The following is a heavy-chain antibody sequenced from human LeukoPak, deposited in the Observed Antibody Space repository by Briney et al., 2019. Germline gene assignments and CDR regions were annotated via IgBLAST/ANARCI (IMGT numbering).Heavy chain of an antibody. J-gene: IGHJ4*02. V-gene: IGHV3-30-3*01. CDR3: AKDARYFDWLFQRYIDY. Sequence: PGRSLRLSCAASGFTFSSYAMHWVRQAPGKGLEWVAVISYDGSNKYYADSVKGRFTISRDNSKNTLYLQMNSLRAEDTAVYYCAKDARYFDWLFQRYIDYWGQGTLVTVSS. CDR1: GFTFSSYA. CDR2: ISYDGSNK. D-gene: IGHD3-9*01.